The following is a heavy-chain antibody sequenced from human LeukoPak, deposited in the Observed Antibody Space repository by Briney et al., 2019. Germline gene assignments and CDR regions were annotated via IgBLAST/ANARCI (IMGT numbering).Heavy chain of an antibody. Sequence: SVEVSCKASGGTFSSYTISWVRQAPGQGLEWMGRIIPILGIANYAQKFQGRVTITADKSTSTAYMELSSLRSEDTAVYYCARGGDDSSGYHTLSDYWGQGTLVTVSS. CDR2: IIPILGIA. J-gene: IGHJ4*02. D-gene: IGHD3-22*01. V-gene: IGHV1-69*02. CDR3: ARGGDDSSGYHTLSDY. CDR1: GGTFSSYT.